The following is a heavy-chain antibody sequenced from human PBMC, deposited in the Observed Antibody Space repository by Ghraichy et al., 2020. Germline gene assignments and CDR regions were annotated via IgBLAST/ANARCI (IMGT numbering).Heavy chain of an antibody. D-gene: IGHD3-10*01. CDR1: GFTFSTYT. Sequence: GGSLRLSCVASGFTFSTYTMTWVRQAPGKGLEYVSSISSDSRNIHYADSVKGRFTISRDNAQNSLYLQMSSLRAEDTAVYYCVKGDARDYWGQGTLVTVSS. V-gene: IGHV3-21*01. J-gene: IGHJ4*02. CDR2: ISSDSRNI. CDR3: VKGDARDY.